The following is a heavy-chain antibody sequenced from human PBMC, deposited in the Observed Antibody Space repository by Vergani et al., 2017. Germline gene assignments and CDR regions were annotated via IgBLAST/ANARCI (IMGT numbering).Heavy chain of an antibody. J-gene: IGHJ6*03. D-gene: IGHD3-3*01. CDR2: IIPILGIA. Sequence: QVQLVQSGAEVKKPGSSVKVSCKASGGTFSSYAISWVRQAPGQGLEWMGRIIPILGIANYAQKFQGRVTITADKSTSTAYMELSSLRSEDTAVYYCARAGYDFWSGHTGGYYYMDVWGKGTTVTVSS. CDR3: ARAGYDFWSGHTGGYYYMDV. V-gene: IGHV1-69*04. CDR1: GGTFSSYA.